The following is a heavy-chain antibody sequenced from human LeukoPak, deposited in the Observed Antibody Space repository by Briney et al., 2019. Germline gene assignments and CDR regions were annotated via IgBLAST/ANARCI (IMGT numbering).Heavy chain of an antibody. CDR2: IYHSGST. Sequence: PSGTLSLTCAVSGGSISSSNWWSWDRQPPGKGLEWIGEIYHSGSTNYNPSLKSRVTISVDKSKNQFSLKLSSVTAADTAVYYCARFPPRITMVRGVIRKLGNDYWGQGTLVTVSS. V-gene: IGHV4-4*02. CDR3: ARFPPRITMVRGVIRKLGNDY. D-gene: IGHD3-10*01. CDR1: GGSISSSNW. J-gene: IGHJ4*02.